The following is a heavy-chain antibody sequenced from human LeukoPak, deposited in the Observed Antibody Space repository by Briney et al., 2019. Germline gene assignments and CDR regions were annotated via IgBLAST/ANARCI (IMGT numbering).Heavy chain of an antibody. CDR1: VGFIHTYN. D-gene: IGHD5-18*01. CDR3: ARDREHSYGSDLDH. Sequence: NPSETLSLTCTVSVGFIHTYNGIWIRQPAGKGLEWVGRNNVAGDSYYNPSLKSRVSISVDRLNNRFSLELTSVTAADTAVYYCARDREHSYGSDLDHWGQGILVTVSS. J-gene: IGHJ4*02. CDR2: NNVAGDS. V-gene: IGHV4-4*07.